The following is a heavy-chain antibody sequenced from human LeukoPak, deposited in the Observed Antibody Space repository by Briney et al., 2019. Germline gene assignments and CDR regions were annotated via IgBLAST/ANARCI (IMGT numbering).Heavy chain of an antibody. D-gene: IGHD6-19*01. V-gene: IGHV3-23*01. J-gene: IGHJ5*02. CDR2: ISGSGGST. CDR3: AKDQWLVRDWFDP. Sequence: PGGSLRLSCAASGFTFSSYAMSWVRQAPGKGLDWVSAISGSGGSTYYADSVKGRFTISRDNSKNTLYLQINSLRAEDTAVYYCAKDQWLVRDWFDPWGQGTLVTVSS. CDR1: GFTFSSYA.